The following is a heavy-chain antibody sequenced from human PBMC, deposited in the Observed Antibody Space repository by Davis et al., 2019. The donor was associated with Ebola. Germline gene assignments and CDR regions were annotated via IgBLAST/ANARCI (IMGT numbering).Heavy chain of an antibody. J-gene: IGHJ4*02. CDR3: ARHERFGEIH. CDR1: GGSISSSNW. D-gene: IGHD3-10*01. V-gene: IGHV4-4*02. Sequence: PSETLSLTCAVSGGSISSSNWWTWVRQPPGKGLEWIGEIYHSGSTYYNPSLKSRVTISVDTSKNQFSLKLSSVTAADTAVYYCARHERFGEIHWGQGTLVTVSS. CDR2: IYHSGST.